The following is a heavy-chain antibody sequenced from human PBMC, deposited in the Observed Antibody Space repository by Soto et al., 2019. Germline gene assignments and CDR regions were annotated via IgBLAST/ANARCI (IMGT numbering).Heavy chain of an antibody. CDR2: INPSAGST. Sequence: GASVKVSCKASGYTFTYYYIHWVRQAPGQGLEWMGIINPSAGSTNYAQKFQGRVTMTRDTSTSTVYMELGSLRSEDTAVYYCARVGPAVAGSGYFDYWGQGTLVTVSS. D-gene: IGHD6-19*01. CDR3: ARVGPAVAGSGYFDY. J-gene: IGHJ4*02. CDR1: GYTFTYYY. V-gene: IGHV1-46*01.